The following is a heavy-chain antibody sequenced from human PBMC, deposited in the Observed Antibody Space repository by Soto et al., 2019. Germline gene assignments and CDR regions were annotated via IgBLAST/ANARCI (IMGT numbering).Heavy chain of an antibody. CDR3: ARSIVVVTALDY. Sequence: ASVKGSCKASGYTFTSDAMHWVRQAPGQRLEWMGWINAGNGNTKYSQKFQGRVTITRDTSASTAYMELSSLRSEDTAVYYCARSIVVVTALDYWGQGTLVTVSS. D-gene: IGHD2-21*02. V-gene: IGHV1-3*01. CDR2: INAGNGNT. CDR1: GYTFTSDA. J-gene: IGHJ4*02.